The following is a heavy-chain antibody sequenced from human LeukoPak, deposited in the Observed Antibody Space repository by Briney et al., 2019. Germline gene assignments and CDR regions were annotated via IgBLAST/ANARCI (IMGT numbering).Heavy chain of an antibody. J-gene: IGHJ4*02. CDR3: ARDRGSYCFDY. Sequence: SETLSLTCTVSGYSISSGYYWGWIRQPPGKGLEWIGSIYHSGSTYYNPSLKSRVTISVDTSKNQFSLKLSSVTAADTAVYYCARDRGSYCFDYWGRGTLVTVSS. D-gene: IGHD1-26*01. CDR2: IYHSGST. CDR1: GYSISSGYY. V-gene: IGHV4-38-2*02.